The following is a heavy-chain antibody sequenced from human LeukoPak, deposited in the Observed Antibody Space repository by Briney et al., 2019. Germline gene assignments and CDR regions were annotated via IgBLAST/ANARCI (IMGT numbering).Heavy chain of an antibody. Sequence: SGGSLRLSCAASGFTFSRYGMHWVRQAPGQGLEWVAFIRYDGSNKYYAHSVKGRFTISRDNAKNSLYLQMNSLKPEDTAVYYCARVAEAAAFDSWGQGTLVTVSS. CDR2: IRYDGSNK. V-gene: IGHV3-30*02. J-gene: IGHJ4*02. CDR1: GFTFSRYG. D-gene: IGHD6-13*01. CDR3: ARVAEAAAFDS.